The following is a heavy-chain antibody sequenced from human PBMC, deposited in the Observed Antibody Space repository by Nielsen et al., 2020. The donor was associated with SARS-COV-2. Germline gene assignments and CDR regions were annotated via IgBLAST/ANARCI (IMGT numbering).Heavy chain of an antibody. D-gene: IGHD6-6*01. CDR2: ISYDGNNK. CDR3: ARETIEHTSSFFDF. J-gene: IGHJ4*02. CDR1: GFTFRRSA. V-gene: IGHV3-30*04. Sequence: SCAASGFTFRRSAMHWVRQAPGNGLEWVAIISYDGNNKYADSVKGRFTISRDNSKNTLYLEMTSLRAEDTAVYYCARETIEHTSSFFDFWGQGTLVTVSS.